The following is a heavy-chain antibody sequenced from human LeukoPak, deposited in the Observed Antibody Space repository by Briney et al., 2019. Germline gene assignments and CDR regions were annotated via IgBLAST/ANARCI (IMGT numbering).Heavy chain of an antibody. D-gene: IGHD1-26*01. CDR2: ISGSDPTV. CDR1: GFTFRTYE. J-gene: IGHJ5*02. CDR3: ARDKIGYYRWFDP. Sequence: QPGGSLRLSCVASGFTFRTYEMNWVRQAPGKGLEWVSCISGSDPTVYYADSVRGRFTISRDNAKNSLYLQMNSLRAEDTAVYYCARDKIGYYRWFDPWGQGTLVTVSS. V-gene: IGHV3-48*03.